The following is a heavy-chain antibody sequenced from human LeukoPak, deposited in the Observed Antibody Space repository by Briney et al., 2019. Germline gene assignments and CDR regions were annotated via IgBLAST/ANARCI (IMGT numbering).Heavy chain of an antibody. Sequence: PSGTLSLTCAVSGASIDSHSWWSWVRQPPGKGLEWIGEIYHSGSTNYNPSLKSRVTISVDTSKNQFSLKLSSVTAADTAVYYCARGQGYSYGYLYWGQGTLVTVSS. CDR1: GASIDSHSW. V-gene: IGHV4-4*02. CDR3: ARGQGYSYGYLY. CDR2: IYHSGST. J-gene: IGHJ4*02. D-gene: IGHD5-18*01.